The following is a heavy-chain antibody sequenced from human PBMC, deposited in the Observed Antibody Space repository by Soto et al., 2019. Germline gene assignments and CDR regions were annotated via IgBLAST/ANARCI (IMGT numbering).Heavy chain of an antibody. D-gene: IGHD2-15*01. CDR3: ARDCTGGSCFCIY. CDR1: GYTLTNYA. Sequence: GASVKVSCKASGYTLTNYAISWVRQAPGQGPEWIGWVNTYNGNSNYAQKFQGRVTMTTDTSTNTAYMELRSLTSDDTAVYYCARDCTGGSCFCIYWGQGTLVTVSS. J-gene: IGHJ4*02. CDR2: VNTYNGNS. V-gene: IGHV1-18*01.